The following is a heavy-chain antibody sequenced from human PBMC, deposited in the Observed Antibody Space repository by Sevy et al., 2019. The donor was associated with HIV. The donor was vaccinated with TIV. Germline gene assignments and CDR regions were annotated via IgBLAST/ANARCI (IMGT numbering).Heavy chain of an antibody. D-gene: IGHD3-10*01. CDR2: MNPNSGNT. CDR3: AGGFGEVYYYYGMDV. CDR1: GYTFTSYD. Sequence: ASVKVSCKASGYTFTSYDINWVRQATGQGLEWMGWMNPNSGNTGYALKFQGRVTMTRNTSMSTAYMELSSLRSEDTAVYYCAGGFGEVYYYYGMDVWGHGTTVTVSS. J-gene: IGHJ6*02. V-gene: IGHV1-8*01.